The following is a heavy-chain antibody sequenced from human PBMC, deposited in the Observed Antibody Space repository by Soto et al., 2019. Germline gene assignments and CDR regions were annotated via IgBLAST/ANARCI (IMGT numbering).Heavy chain of an antibody. CDR2: ISSSSSYT. Sequence: PGGSLRLSCAASGFTFGDYYMSWIRQAPGKGLEWVSYISSSSSYTNYADSVKGRFTISRDNAKNSLYLQMNSLRAEDTAVYYCARSITIFGVAPGYYGMDVWGQGTTVTVSS. D-gene: IGHD3-3*01. CDR1: GFTFGDYY. J-gene: IGHJ6*02. V-gene: IGHV3-11*06. CDR3: ARSITIFGVAPGYYGMDV.